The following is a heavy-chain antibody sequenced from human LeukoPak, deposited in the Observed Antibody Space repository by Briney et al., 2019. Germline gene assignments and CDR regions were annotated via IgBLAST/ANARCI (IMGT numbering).Heavy chain of an antibody. CDR1: GFTVSGNF. J-gene: IGHJ4*02. D-gene: IGHD3-10*01. Sequence: PGGSLRLSCAASGFTVSGNFMSWVRQAPGKGLEWVSSIYSGGTTYYADSVKGRFTISRDNSKNTLYLQMNSLRAEDTAVYYCASNLWFGELSIFDYWGQGTLVTVSS. CDR3: ASNLWFGELSIFDY. CDR2: IYSGGTT. V-gene: IGHV3-53*01.